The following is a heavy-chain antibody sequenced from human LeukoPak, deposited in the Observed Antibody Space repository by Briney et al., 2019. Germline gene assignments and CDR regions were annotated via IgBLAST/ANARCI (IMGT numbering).Heavy chain of an antibody. V-gene: IGHV2-5*02. CDR3: VHGRNDYGDYLAYWYFDL. J-gene: IGHJ2*01. CDR1: GFSLSISGVS. D-gene: IGHD4-17*01. Sequence: SGPTLVKPTQPLTLTCTFSGFSLSISGVSVGWIRQPPGKALEWLALSYWDDDKLYSPSLKSRLTITKDTSKNQVVITMTNMDPVDTATYYCVHGRNDYGDYLAYWYFDLWGRGTLVTVSS. CDR2: SYWDDDK.